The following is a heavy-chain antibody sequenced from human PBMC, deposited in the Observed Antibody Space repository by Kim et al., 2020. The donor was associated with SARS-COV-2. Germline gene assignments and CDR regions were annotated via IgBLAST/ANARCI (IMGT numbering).Heavy chain of an antibody. J-gene: IGHJ5*02. V-gene: IGHV4-39*01. CDR1: GGSISSSSYY. Sequence: SETLSLTCTVSGGSISSSSYYWGWIRQPPGKGLEWIGSIYYSGSTYYNPSLKSRVTISVDTSKNQFSLKLSSVTAADTAGYYCARHGDIVGGVGQPEPNWFDPWGQGTLVTVSS. D-gene: IGHD2-15*01. CDR3: ARHGDIVGGVGQPEPNWFDP. CDR2: IYYSGST.